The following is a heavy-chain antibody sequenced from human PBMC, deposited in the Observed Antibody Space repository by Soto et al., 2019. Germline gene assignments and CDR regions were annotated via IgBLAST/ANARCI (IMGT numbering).Heavy chain of an antibody. D-gene: IGHD3-10*01. Sequence: QVQLVQSGAEVKKPGSSVKVSCKASGGTFTSYTISWVRQAPGQGLEWMGRIIPILGITNYAQKFQGRVTINADKSTSTAYMKLSSLTSEDTAVYYCAREWIYGSGSSSFDYWGQGPLVTVSS. CDR2: IIPILGIT. J-gene: IGHJ4*02. V-gene: IGHV1-69*08. CDR3: AREWIYGSGSSSFDY. CDR1: GGTFTSYT.